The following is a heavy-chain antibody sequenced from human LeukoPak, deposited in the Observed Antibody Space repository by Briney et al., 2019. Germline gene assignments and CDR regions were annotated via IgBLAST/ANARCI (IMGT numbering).Heavy chain of an antibody. CDR3: ARDPDSSNEWGPFDP. CDR2: TYYRSKWYS. J-gene: IGHJ5*02. D-gene: IGHD1-1*01. CDR1: GASVAGSAS. V-gene: IGHV6-1*01. Sequence: SQTLSLPCAISGASVAGSASWNWIRQSPSRGLEWLGRTYYRSKWYSEYATSVKSRISINADTSENQFSLQLNSVIPEDTAVYYCARDPDSSNEWGPFDPWGQGTLVTVSS.